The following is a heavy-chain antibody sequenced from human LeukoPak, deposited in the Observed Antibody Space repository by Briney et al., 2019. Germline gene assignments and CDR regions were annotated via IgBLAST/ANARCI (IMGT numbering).Heavy chain of an antibody. CDR3: ARDLSAAFDF. D-gene: IGHD6-19*01. CDR2: LVYDARS. J-gene: IGHJ4*02. V-gene: IGHV3-33*01. CDR1: GFPFSSYG. Sequence: GTSLRLTCAASGFPFSSYGMHWVRQAPGKGLEWVARLVYDARSDYANSVKGRFSISRDDSKNTLFLDMSNLRVEDTALYYCARDLSAAFDFWGQGVLVTVSS.